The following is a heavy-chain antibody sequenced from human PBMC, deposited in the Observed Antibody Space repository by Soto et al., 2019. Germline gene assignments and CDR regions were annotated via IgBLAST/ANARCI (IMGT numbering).Heavy chain of an antibody. CDR1: GGSISSYY. Sequence: PSETLSLTCTVSGGSISSYYWSWIRQPPGKGLEWIGYIYYSGSTNYNPSLKSRVTISVDTSKNQFSLKLSSVTAADTAVYYCERGLGYQLLSYYYYYGMDVWGQGTTVTVSS. D-gene: IGHD2-2*01. CDR2: IYYSGST. J-gene: IGHJ6*02. V-gene: IGHV4-59*01. CDR3: ERGLGYQLLSYYYYYGMDV.